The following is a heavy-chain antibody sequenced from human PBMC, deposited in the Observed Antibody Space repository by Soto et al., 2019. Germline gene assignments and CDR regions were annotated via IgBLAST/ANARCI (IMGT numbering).Heavy chain of an antibody. Sequence: QVRLQESGPGLVKPSQTLTLTCTVSGVSITSGDNYWTWIRQRPGEGLDRIGFISARGSIDYNPSLNGRLLISSDTSQNQFSLKVHSVTAADTAMYYCTRGDGDYEEGAFDIWGQGTMVTVSS. D-gene: IGHD2-21*02. CDR3: TRGDGDYEEGAFDI. CDR1: GVSITSGDNY. J-gene: IGHJ3*02. CDR2: ISARGSI. V-gene: IGHV4-31*03.